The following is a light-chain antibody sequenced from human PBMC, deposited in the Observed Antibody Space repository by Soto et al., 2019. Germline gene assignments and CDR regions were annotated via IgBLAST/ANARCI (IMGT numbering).Light chain of an antibody. V-gene: IGKV1-39*01. J-gene: IGKJ1*01. Sequence: DIQMTQSPSSLSASVGDRVTITCRASQSISSSYLNWYQQKPGKAPNLLSYATSSLQSGVPSRFSGSGSGTDFALTISSLQPEDFATYYCQQSSTTPPTFGQGTKVEIK. CDR1: QSISSSY. CDR3: QQSSTTPPT. CDR2: ATS.